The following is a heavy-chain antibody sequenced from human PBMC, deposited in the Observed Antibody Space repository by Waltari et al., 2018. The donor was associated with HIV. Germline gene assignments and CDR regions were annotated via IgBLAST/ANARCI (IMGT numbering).Heavy chain of an antibody. Sequence: QVQLVQSGYELKAPGASVKVSCKASGYTFTTYGINWVRQAPGQGLEWMGWISTKPVNPTYAQGLLGRFFLSLDTSVTSAFLQVPSLRSEDTAVYYCGRSPGRSVDYWGQGTLVTVCS. V-gene: IGHV7-4-1*01. CDR3: GRSPGRSVDY. CDR1: GYTFTTYG. CDR2: ISTKPVNP. D-gene: IGHD3-10*01. J-gene: IGHJ4*02.